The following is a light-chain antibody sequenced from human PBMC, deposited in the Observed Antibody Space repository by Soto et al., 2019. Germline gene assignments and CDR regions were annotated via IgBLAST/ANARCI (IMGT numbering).Light chain of an antibody. V-gene: IGKV3-20*01. CDR1: QSVSSSS. Sequence: SVLTQYPGTLSLSPGERATLSCRASQSVSSSSLAWYQQRPGQAPRLLIYGTSSRATGIPDRFSGSGSGTDFTLTISRLEPEDFAVYYCQQYGSSPWTFGQGTKVDIK. CDR3: QQYGSSPWT. J-gene: IGKJ1*01. CDR2: GTS.